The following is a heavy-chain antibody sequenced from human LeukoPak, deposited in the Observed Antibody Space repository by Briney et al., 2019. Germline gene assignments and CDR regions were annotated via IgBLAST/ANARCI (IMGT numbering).Heavy chain of an antibody. Sequence: SVKVSCRASGGTFNRYAISWVRQAPGQGLEWMGGIIPIIGTVNYAQKFQGRVTITADESTSTAYMELSSLRSEDTAVYYCARQITMIEEGAFDIWGQGTMVTVSS. CDR1: GGTFNRYA. CDR2: IIPIIGTV. CDR3: ARQITMIEEGAFDI. J-gene: IGHJ3*02. V-gene: IGHV1-69*13. D-gene: IGHD3-22*01.